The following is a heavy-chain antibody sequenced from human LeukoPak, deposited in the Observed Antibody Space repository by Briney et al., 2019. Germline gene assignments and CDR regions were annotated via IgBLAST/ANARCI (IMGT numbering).Heavy chain of an antibody. Sequence: GRSPRLSCAASGFTFSSYGMHWVRQAPGKGLEWVAVIWYDGSNKYHADSVKGRFTISRDNSKNTLYLQMNSLRAEDTAVYYCARGPDYYDSSGSFDYWGQGTLVTVSS. V-gene: IGHV3-33*01. CDR2: IWYDGSNK. CDR3: ARGPDYYDSSGSFDY. CDR1: GFTFSSYG. J-gene: IGHJ4*02. D-gene: IGHD3-22*01.